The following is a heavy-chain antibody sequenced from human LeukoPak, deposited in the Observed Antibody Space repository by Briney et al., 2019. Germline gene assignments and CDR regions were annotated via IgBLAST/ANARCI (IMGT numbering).Heavy chain of an antibody. J-gene: IGHJ4*02. Sequence: GGSLRLSCAASGFAFSDYWMTWVRQAPGKGLEWVANIKQDGSEKYYVDSVKGRFTISRDNAKNSLYLQMNSLRAEDTAMYYCAREGSGWNYFDYWGQGTLVTVSS. V-gene: IGHV3-7*03. CDR2: IKQDGSEK. CDR1: GFAFSDYW. D-gene: IGHD6-19*01. CDR3: AREGSGWNYFDY.